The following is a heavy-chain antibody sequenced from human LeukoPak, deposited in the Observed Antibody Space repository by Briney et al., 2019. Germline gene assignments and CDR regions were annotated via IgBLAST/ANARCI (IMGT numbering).Heavy chain of an antibody. CDR3: ARAMGPLIAVAGINARYFDY. Sequence: TSETLSLTCAVYGGSFSGYYWSWIRQPPGKGLEWIGEINHSGSTNYNPSLKSRVTISVDTSKNQFSLKLSSVTAADTAVYYCARAMGPLIAVAGINARYFDYWGQGTLVTVSS. V-gene: IGHV4-34*01. D-gene: IGHD6-19*01. J-gene: IGHJ4*02. CDR2: INHSGST. CDR1: GGSFSGYY.